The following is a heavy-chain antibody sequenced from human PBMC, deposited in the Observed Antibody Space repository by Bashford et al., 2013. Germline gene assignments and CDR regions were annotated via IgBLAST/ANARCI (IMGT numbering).Heavy chain of an antibody. V-gene: IGHV4-39*01. CDR1: GGSISSSSYY. Sequence: SETLSLTCTVSGGSISSSSYYWGWIRQPPGKGLEWIASIYYSGSTYYNPSLKSRVTISVDTSKNEISLKLSSVTASDTAIYYCASIKEDGRIYAMDVWGQGTTVTVSS. CDR2: IYYSGST. CDR3: ASIKEDGRIYAMDV. J-gene: IGHJ6*02.